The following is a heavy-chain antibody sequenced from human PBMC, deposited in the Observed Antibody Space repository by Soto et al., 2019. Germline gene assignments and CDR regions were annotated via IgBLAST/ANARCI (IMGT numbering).Heavy chain of an antibody. CDR2: ISDDGSNK. CDR1: GFTFSSYG. J-gene: IGHJ6*02. Sequence: VGSLRLSCAASGFTFSSYGMHWVRQAPGNGLEWVAFISDDGSNKYYADSVKGRFTISRDNSKNTLYLQMNSLRAEDTAVYYCAKDRARSGYYYYYGMDVWGQGTTVTVSS. CDR3: AKDRARSGYYYYYGMDV. D-gene: IGHD3-3*01. V-gene: IGHV3-30*18.